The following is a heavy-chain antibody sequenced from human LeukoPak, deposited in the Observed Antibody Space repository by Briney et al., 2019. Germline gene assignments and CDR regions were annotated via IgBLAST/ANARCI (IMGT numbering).Heavy chain of an antibody. Sequence: ASVKVSCKASGYTFTGYYMHWVRQAPGQGLEWMGRINPNSGGTNYAQKFQGRVTMTRDTSISTAYMELSRLRSDDTAVYYCARIWRYYFWAGMDVWGQGTTVTVSS. CDR1: GYTFTGYY. CDR2: INPNSGGT. D-gene: IGHD3-3*01. CDR3: ARIWRYYFWAGMDV. J-gene: IGHJ6*02. V-gene: IGHV1-2*06.